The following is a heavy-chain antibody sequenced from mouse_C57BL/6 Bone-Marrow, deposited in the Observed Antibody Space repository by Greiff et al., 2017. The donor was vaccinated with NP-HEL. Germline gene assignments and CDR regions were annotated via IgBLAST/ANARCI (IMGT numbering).Heavy chain of an antibody. J-gene: IGHJ4*01. CDR1: GYTFTDYY. CDR3: ARASDLLWLRGAYYYAMDY. Sequence: EVQLQQSGPVLVKPGASVKMSCKASGYTFTDYYMNWVKQSHGKSLEWIGVINPYNGGTSYNQKFKGKATLTVDKSSSTAYMELNSLTSEDSAVYYCARASDLLWLRGAYYYAMDYWGQGTSVTVSS. D-gene: IGHD2-2*01. V-gene: IGHV1-19*01. CDR2: INPYNGGT.